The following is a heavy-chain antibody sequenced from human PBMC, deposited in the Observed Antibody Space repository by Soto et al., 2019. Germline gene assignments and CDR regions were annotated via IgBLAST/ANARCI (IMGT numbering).Heavy chain of an antibody. V-gene: IGHV1-18*04. Sequence: QVQLLQSGAEVKKHGASVKVSCKASGYTFTNYGISWVRQAPGQGLEWMGWINSFNGITNDAQNFQGRVTMTTDTSTSTAYMELRSLRSDDTAVYYCARARQNYGSFDYWGQGTPVTVSS. CDR3: ARARQNYGSFDY. CDR1: GYTFTNYG. J-gene: IGHJ4*02. CDR2: INSFNGIT. D-gene: IGHD3-16*01.